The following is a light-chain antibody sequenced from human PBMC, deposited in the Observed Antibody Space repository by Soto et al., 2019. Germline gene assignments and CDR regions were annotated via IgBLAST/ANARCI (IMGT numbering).Light chain of an antibody. CDR1: QGISSY. V-gene: IGKV1-8*01. Sequence: AIRMTQSPSSLSASTGDRVTITCRASQGISSYLAWYQQKPGKAPKLLIYAASTLQSGVPSRFSGSGSGTDFTLTISCLLSEDFATYYCHQYYSYPQTFGQGTKVEIK. CDR2: AAS. CDR3: HQYYSYPQT. J-gene: IGKJ1*01.